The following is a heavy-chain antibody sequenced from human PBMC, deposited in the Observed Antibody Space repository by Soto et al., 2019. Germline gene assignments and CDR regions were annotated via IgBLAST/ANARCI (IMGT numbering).Heavy chain of an antibody. Sequence: ASVKVSCKASGYTFTSYDINWVRQATGQGLEWMGRMNPNSGSTSYAQKFQGRVTMTRDTSTSTVYMELSSLRSEDTAVYYCARGKAYYYDSLSGYWGQGTLVTVSS. D-gene: IGHD3-22*01. CDR1: GYTFTSYD. CDR2: MNPNSGST. V-gene: IGHV1-8*01. J-gene: IGHJ4*02. CDR3: ARGKAYYYDSLSGY.